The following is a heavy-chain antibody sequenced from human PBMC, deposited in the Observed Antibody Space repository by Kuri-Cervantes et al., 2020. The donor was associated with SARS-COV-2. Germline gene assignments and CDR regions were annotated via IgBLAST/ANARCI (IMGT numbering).Heavy chain of an antibody. CDR3: ARDTGYCGGDCSAFDI. V-gene: IGHV4-4*02. Sequence: GSLRLSCAVSGGSISSSKWWSWVRQPPGKGLEWIGEIYHSGSTNYNPSLKSRVTISVDKSKNQFSLKLSSVTAADTAVYYCARDTGYCGGDCSAFDIWGQGTMVTVSS. CDR1: GGSISSSKW. D-gene: IGHD2-21*02. J-gene: IGHJ3*02. CDR2: IYHSGST.